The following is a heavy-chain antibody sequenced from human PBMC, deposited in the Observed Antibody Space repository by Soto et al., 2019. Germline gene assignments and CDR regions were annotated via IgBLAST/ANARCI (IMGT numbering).Heavy chain of an antibody. J-gene: IGHJ5*02. V-gene: IGHV4-31*03. D-gene: IGHD3-10*01. CDR2: IYYGGST. Sequence: SETLSLTCTVSGGSISSGDYYWSWIRQHPGKGLEWIGYIYYGGSTYYNPSLKSRVTISVDTSKNQFSVKVSSVTAADTAVYYCARSNMVRGVIYFDPWGQGTLVTVSS. CDR3: ARSNMVRGVIYFDP. CDR1: GGSISSGDYY.